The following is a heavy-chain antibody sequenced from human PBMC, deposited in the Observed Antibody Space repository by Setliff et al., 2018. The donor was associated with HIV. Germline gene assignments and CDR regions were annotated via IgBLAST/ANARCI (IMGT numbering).Heavy chain of an antibody. Sequence: SETLSLTCNVSGGSISSYYWSWIRQPPGKGLEYIGYIYSNGGTNYNPSLKSRVTISIDTSKNQFSLRLSSVTAADTAVYYCARDPHDYGDLPRCFDYWGQGALVAVSS. CDR2: IYSNGGT. CDR1: GGSISSYY. V-gene: IGHV4-59*01. D-gene: IGHD4-17*01. CDR3: ARDPHDYGDLPRCFDY. J-gene: IGHJ4*02.